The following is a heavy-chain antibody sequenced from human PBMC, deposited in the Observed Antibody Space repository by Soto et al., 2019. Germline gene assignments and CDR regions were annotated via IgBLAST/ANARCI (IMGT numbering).Heavy chain of an antibody. D-gene: IGHD6-19*01. V-gene: IGHV1-46*01. CDR2: INPSGGST. J-gene: IGHJ3*02. CDR1: AYTFTSYY. CDR3: ARDRRIEVAGTGPDDFDI. Sequence: ASVKVSCKASAYTFTSYYMHWVRQAPGQGLEWMGIINPSGGSTSYVQKFQGRVTLTRDTSTSTVYMELSSLRSEDTAVYYCARDRRIEVAGTGPDDFDIWGQGTMVTVSS.